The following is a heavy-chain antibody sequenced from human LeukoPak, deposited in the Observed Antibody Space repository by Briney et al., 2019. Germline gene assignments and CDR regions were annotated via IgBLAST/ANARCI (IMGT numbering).Heavy chain of an antibody. Sequence: SETLSLTCAVYGGSFSGYYWSWIRQPPGKGLEWIGEINHSGSTNYNPSLKSRVTISVDTRKNQFSLKLSSVTPADTAVFYCASLTFGGNSRGLDYWGQGTLVTVSS. J-gene: IGHJ4*02. V-gene: IGHV4-34*01. CDR3: ASLTFGGNSRGLDY. D-gene: IGHD4-23*01. CDR1: GGSFSGYY. CDR2: INHSGST.